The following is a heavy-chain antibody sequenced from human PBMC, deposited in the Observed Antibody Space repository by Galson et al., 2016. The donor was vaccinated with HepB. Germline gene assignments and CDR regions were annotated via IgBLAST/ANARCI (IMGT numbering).Heavy chain of an antibody. J-gene: IGHJ5*02. Sequence: SETLSLTCTVSGGSISSSSYYWGWIRQSPGKGLEWIGSIYHSGNIYYNPSLKSRVTMSVDTSKNQFSLKLNSVTAADTAVYYCARHSVSAIPWFDPWGQGTLVSVSS. CDR1: GGSISSSSYY. D-gene: IGHD2-2*02. CDR3: ARHSVSAIPWFDP. CDR2: IYHSGNI. V-gene: IGHV4-39*01.